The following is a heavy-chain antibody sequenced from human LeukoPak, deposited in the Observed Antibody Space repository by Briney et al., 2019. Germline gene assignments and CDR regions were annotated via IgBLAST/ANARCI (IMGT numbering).Heavy chain of an antibody. Sequence: GGSLRLSCAASGFTFSSYGMRWVRQAPGKGLEGVAVIWFDGSHQYYADSVRGRFTISRDNSKNTVYLQMNSLRAEDTAVYYCARRWYDFWSGEESNYYGMDVWGQGTTVTVSS. J-gene: IGHJ6*02. V-gene: IGHV3-33*01. D-gene: IGHD3-3*01. CDR1: GFTFSSYG. CDR2: IWFDGSHQ. CDR3: ARRWYDFWSGEESNYYGMDV.